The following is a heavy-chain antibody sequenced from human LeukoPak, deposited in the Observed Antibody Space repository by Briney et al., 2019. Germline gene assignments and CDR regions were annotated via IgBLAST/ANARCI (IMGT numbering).Heavy chain of an antibody. CDR2: ISYDGSNK. Sequence: GGSLRLSCAASGFTFSSYAMHWVRQAPGKGLEWVAVISYDGSNKYYADSVKGRFTISRDNSKNTLYLQMNSLRAEDTAVYYRARDLGSGWYMWFDPWGQGTLVTVSS. CDR1: GFTFSSYA. J-gene: IGHJ5*02. V-gene: IGHV3-30-3*01. CDR3: ARDLGSGWYMWFDP. D-gene: IGHD6-19*01.